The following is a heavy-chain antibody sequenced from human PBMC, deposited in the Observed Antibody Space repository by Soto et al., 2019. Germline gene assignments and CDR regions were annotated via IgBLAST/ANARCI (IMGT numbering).Heavy chain of an antibody. V-gene: IGHV3-7*05. CDR1: GFTFSSYW. J-gene: IGHJ4*02. Sequence: AGGSLRLSCAASGFTFSSYWMSWVRQAPGKGLEWVANIKQDGSEKYYVDSVKGRFTISRDNAKNSLYLQMNSLRAEDTAVYYCARDLPYYDFWSGYSGAQGFDYWGQGTLVTVSS. CDR3: ARDLPYYDFWSGYSGAQGFDY. CDR2: IKQDGSEK. D-gene: IGHD3-3*01.